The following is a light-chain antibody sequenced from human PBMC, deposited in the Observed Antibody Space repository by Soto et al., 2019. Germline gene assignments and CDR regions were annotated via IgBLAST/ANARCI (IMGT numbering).Light chain of an antibody. CDR3: QQHDILPIT. Sequence: EIVMTQSRATLSMSRGERSTLSCGASQSVSSYLTWYQLKPGQAPRLLIYGASIRATDIPARFSGAGSGTDFTLTISRLEPEDFALYYCQQHDILPITFGQGTRLDIK. CDR1: QSVSSY. J-gene: IGKJ5*01. CDR2: GAS. V-gene: IGKV3D-15*02.